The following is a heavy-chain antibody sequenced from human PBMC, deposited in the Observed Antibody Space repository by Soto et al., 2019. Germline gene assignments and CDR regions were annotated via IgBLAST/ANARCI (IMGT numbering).Heavy chain of an antibody. CDR3: ARWDNYYGSGSYYSPYYYYGMDV. CDR1: GYTFTSYG. Sequence: ASVKVSCKASGYTFTSYGISWVRQAPGQGLEWMGWISAYNGNTNYAQKLQGRVTMTTDTSTSTAYMELRSLRSDDTAVYYCARWDNYYGSGSYYSPYYYYGMDVWGQGTTVTVSS. CDR2: ISAYNGNT. D-gene: IGHD3-10*01. J-gene: IGHJ6*02. V-gene: IGHV1-18*01.